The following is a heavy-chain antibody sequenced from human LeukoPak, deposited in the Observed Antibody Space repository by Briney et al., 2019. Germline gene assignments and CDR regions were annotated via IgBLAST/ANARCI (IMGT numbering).Heavy chain of an antibody. V-gene: IGHV3-53*04. CDR2: IYADGYT. CDR1: GISVSNDY. CDR3: ARDRRGEKDFDV. Sequence: GGSLRLSCAASGISVSNDYMSWVRQAPGKGLEWVSAIYADGYTRDAASVKGRFSISRHNSKNTVYLQMDNLGPEDTAVYYCARDRRGEKDFDVWGPGTMVTVSS. J-gene: IGHJ3*01.